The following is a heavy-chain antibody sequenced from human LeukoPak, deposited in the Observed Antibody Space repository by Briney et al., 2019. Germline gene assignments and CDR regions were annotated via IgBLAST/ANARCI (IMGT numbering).Heavy chain of an antibody. CDR1: GGSISNSNYY. D-gene: IGHD5-24*01. V-gene: IGHV4-39*01. J-gene: IGHJ4*02. CDR2: IYYSGNT. Sequence: PSETLSLTCTVSGGSISNSNYYWGWVRQPPGKGLEWIGTIYYSGNTYYNPSLKSRVTISVDTSKNQFSLRLSSVTAAETAVYFCMRHEEEDGYNAKPFDFWGQGTLVTVSS. CDR3: MRHEEEDGYNAKPFDF.